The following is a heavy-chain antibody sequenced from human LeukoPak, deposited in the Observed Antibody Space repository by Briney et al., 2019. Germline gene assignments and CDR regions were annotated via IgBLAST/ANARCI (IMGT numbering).Heavy chain of an antibody. J-gene: IGHJ6*03. CDR3: ARDSPYYDSSGYYYYYMDV. CDR1: GFTFSSYS. CDR2: ISSSSSYI. V-gene: IGHV3-21*01. D-gene: IGHD3-22*01. Sequence: GGSLRLSCAASGFTFSSYSMNWVRQAPGKGLEWVSSISSSSSYIYYADSVKGRFTISRDNSKNTLYLQMNSLRAEDTAVYYCARDSPYYDSSGYYYYYMDVWGKGTTVTISS.